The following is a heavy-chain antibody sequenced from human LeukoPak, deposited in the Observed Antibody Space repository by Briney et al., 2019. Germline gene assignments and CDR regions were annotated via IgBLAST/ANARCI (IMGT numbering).Heavy chain of an antibody. J-gene: IGHJ4*02. D-gene: IGHD5-18*01. CDR2: ISAYNGNT. CDR3: ARDSYSIVDTAMKYFDY. V-gene: IGHV1-18*04. CDR1: GYTFTDYY. Sequence: ASVKVSCKASGYTFTDYYMHWVRQAPGQGLEWMGWISAYNGNTHYAQNLQGRVTMTTDTSTSTAYMELKSLRSDDTAVYYCARDSYSIVDTAMKYFDYWGQGTLVTVSS.